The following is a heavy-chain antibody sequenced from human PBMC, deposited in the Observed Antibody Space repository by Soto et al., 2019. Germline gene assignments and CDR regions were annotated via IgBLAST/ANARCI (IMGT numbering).Heavy chain of an antibody. CDR3: ARCGGDCQYYYYYYMDV. CDR2: ISAYNGNT. Sequence: ASVKVSCKASGYTFTSYGISWVRQAPGQGLEWMGWISAYNGNTNYAQKLRGRVTMTTDTSTSTAYMELRSLRSDDTAVYYCARCGGDCQYYYYYYMDVWGKGTTVTVSS. CDR1: GYTFTSYG. J-gene: IGHJ6*03. D-gene: IGHD2-21*01. V-gene: IGHV1-18*01.